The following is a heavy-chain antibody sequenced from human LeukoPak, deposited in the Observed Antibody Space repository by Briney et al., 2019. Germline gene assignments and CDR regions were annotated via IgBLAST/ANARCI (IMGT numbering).Heavy chain of an antibody. V-gene: IGHV4-59*08. Sequence: SETLSLTCTVSRGSIGSYYWGWMRQPPGKGLEWIAYVFNTGTTNYNPSLKSRVTISLDTSNSQFSLKLNSVTAADTAVYYCARLWGFCPGGTCSFDQWGQGSLVIVSS. D-gene: IGHD2-8*02. J-gene: IGHJ4*02. CDR2: VFNTGTT. CDR3: ARLWGFCPGGTCSFDQ. CDR1: RGSIGSYY.